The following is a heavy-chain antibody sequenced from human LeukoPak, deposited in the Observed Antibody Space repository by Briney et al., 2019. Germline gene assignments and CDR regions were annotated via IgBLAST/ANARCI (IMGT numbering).Heavy chain of an antibody. D-gene: IGHD4-17*01. CDR1: GGSISSYY. Sequence: SETLSLTCTVSGGSISSYYWSWIRQPAGKGLEWIGRIYTSGSTNYNPSLKSRVTMSVDTSKNQFSLKLSSVTAADTAVYYCARDGGDYFTAEYYFDYWGQGTLVTVSS. V-gene: IGHV4-4*07. CDR2: IYTSGST. J-gene: IGHJ4*02. CDR3: ARDGGDYFTAEYYFDY.